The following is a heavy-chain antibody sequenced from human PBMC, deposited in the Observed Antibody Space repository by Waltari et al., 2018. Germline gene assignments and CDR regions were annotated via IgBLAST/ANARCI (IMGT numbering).Heavy chain of an antibody. CDR3: AREGKYSGYDSYYFDY. V-gene: IGHV1-2*02. CDR1: GYTFTGYY. J-gene: IGHJ4*02. D-gene: IGHD5-12*01. CDR2: INPNSGGT. Sequence: QVQLVQSGAEVKKPGASVKVSCKASGYTFTGYYMHWVRQAPGQGLEWMGWINPNSGGTNYAQKFQGRVTMTRDTSISTAYMELSRLRSDDTAVYYCAREGKYSGYDSYYFDYWGQGTLVTVSS.